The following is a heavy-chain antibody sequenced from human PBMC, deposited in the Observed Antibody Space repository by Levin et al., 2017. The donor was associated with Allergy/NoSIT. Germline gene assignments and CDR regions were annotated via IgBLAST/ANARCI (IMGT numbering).Heavy chain of an antibody. V-gene: IGHV1-3*01. CDR3: ARGKLVGASSWFDP. CDR1: GYTFTSYA. Sequence: ASVKVSCKASGYTFTSYAMHWVRQAPGQRLEWMGWINAGNGNTKYSQKFQGRVTITRDTSASTAYMELSSLRSEDTAVYYCARGKLVGASSWFDPWGQGTLVTVSS. CDR2: INAGNGNT. J-gene: IGHJ5*02. D-gene: IGHD6-6*01.